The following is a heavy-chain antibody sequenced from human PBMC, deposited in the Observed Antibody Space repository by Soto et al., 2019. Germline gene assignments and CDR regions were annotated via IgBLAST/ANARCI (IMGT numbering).Heavy chain of an antibody. CDR2: IIPIFGTA. D-gene: IGHD1-7*01. CDR1: GGTFSSYA. CDR3: ARVSWNYQRGSSRDY. V-gene: IGHV1-69*13. J-gene: IGHJ4*02. Sequence: SVKVSCKASGGTFSSYAISWVRQAPGQGLEWMGGIIPIFGTANYAQKFQGRVTITADESTSTAYMELSSLRSEDTAVYYCARVSWNYQRGSSRDYWGQGTLVTVSS.